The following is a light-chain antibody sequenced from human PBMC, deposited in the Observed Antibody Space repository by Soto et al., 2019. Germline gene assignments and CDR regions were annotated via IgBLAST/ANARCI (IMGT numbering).Light chain of an antibody. V-gene: IGKV1-12*01. CDR1: KGISSW. CDR2: AAS. J-gene: IGKJ4*01. Sequence: DIQMTQSPSFVSASVGDRVTITCRASKGISSWLAWYQHKPGRAPKLLIHAASSLESGVPSRFSVRGSGTAFTLTISSLQPEDFATYYCQQTTSCPRTFGGGTKVEIK. CDR3: QQTTSCPRT.